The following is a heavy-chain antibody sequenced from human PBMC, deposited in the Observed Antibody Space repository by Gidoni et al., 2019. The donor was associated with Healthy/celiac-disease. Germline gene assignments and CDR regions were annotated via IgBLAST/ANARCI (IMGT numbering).Heavy chain of an antibody. V-gene: IGHV3-23*01. Sequence: EVQLLESGGGLVQPGGSLRLSCAAPGFTFSSYAMSWVRQAPGKGLGWVSAISGSAGGTYDAGAVKGRFTISRNNSKNTLYLQMNSLRAEDTAVYYCAKDGGYDAYYFDYWGQGPLVTVSS. CDR2: ISGSAGGT. J-gene: IGHJ4*02. CDR3: AKDGGYDAYYFDY. D-gene: IGHD5-12*01. CDR1: GFTFSSYA.